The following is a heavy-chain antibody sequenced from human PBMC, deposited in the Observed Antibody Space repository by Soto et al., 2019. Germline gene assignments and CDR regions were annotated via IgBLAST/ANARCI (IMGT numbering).Heavy chain of an antibody. CDR2: TYYRSKWYN. V-gene: IGHV6-1*01. Sequence: SQTLSLTCAISRDTVSSNSAACNWIRQSPSRGLEWLGRTYYRSKWYNDYAVSVKGRITINPDTSKNQFSLQLNSVTPEDPAVYYCARSVGSSEHVYWGQGTLVTVSS. CDR3: ARSVGSSEHVY. CDR1: RDTVSSNSAA. J-gene: IGHJ4*02. D-gene: IGHD6-13*01.